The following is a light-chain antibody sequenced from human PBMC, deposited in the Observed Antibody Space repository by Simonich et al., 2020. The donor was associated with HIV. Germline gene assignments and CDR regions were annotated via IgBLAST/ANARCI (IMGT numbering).Light chain of an antibody. V-gene: IGLV2-11*01. CDR3: NSYAGSNNLV. CDR1: SSDVGGYNA. Sequence: QSALTQPRSVSGSPGQSVTISCTGTSSDVGGYNAGSWYQEHPGQAPKLMIYDISRRPSGVPDRFSSFKAGNTASLTISGLQAEDEADYYCNSYAGSNNLVFGGGTKLTVL. J-gene: IGLJ3*02. CDR2: DIS.